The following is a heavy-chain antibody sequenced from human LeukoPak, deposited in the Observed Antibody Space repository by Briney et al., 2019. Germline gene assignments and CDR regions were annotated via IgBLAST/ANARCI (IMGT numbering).Heavy chain of an antibody. CDR1: GFIFDDFG. J-gene: IGHJ3*02. D-gene: IGHD3-22*01. CDR2: INWNGGST. CDR3: ARVDDSSGYSAFDI. V-gene: IGHV3-20*04. Sequence: GGSLRLSCAASGFIFDDFGMSWVRQAPGKGLEWVSGINWNGGSTGYADSVKGRFTISRDNAKNSLYLQMNSLRAEDTALYYCARVDDSSGYSAFDIWGQGTMVTVSS.